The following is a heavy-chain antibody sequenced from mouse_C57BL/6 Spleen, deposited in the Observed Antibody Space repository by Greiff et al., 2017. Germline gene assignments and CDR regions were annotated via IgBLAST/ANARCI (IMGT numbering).Heavy chain of an antibody. J-gene: IGHJ1*03. D-gene: IGHD1-1*01. CDR1: GYTFTSYW. CDR3: ARSSPYYYGSSYGYFDV. V-gene: IGHV1-50*01. Sequence: QVQLQQPGAELVKPGASVKLSCKASGYTFTSYWMQWVKQRPGQGLEWIGEIDPSDSYTNYNQKFKGKATLTVDTSSSTAYMQLSSLTSEDSAVYYCARSSPYYYGSSYGYFDVWGTGTTVTVSS. CDR2: IDPSDSYT.